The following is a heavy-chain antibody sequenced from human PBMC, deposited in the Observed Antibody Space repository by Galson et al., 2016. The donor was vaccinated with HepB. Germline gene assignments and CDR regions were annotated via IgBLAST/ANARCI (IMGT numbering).Heavy chain of an antibody. J-gene: IGHJ6*02. CDR3: ARLGDGYNSGPGYGMDV. CDR2: VFYGGDA. CDR1: RGSIGPDY. V-gene: IGHV4-59*01. D-gene: IGHD5-24*01. Sequence: SETLSLTCTVSRGSIGPDYWTWIRQSPGKGLEWIGYVFYGGDAKYNPSLESRVTISVDTSKNHFSLRLNSVTAADTATYYCARLGDGYNSGPGYGMDVWGQGTTVIVSS.